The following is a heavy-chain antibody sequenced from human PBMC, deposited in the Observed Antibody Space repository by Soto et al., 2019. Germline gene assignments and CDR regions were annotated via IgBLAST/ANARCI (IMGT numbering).Heavy chain of an antibody. CDR1: GFTFSSYS. CDR3: ARRGYCSSTSCPDYYYGMDV. D-gene: IGHD2-2*01. V-gene: IGHV3-21*01. Sequence: GGSLRLSCAASGFTFSSYSMNWVRQAPGKGLEWVSSISSSSSYIYYADSVKGRFTISRDNAKNSLYLQMNSLRAEDTAVYYCARRGYCSSTSCPDYYYGMDVWGQGTTVTVSS. J-gene: IGHJ6*02. CDR2: ISSSSSYI.